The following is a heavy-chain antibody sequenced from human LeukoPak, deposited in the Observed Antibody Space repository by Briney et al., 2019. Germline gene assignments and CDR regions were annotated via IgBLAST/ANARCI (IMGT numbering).Heavy chain of an antibody. CDR2: ISGSGGST. D-gene: IGHD5-12*01. CDR3: AKGDSGPPRGFGYFDY. V-gene: IGHV3-23*01. J-gene: IGHJ4*02. CDR1: GFTFSSYA. Sequence: GGSLRLSCAASGFTFSSYAMRWVRQAPGKGLEWVSAISGSGGSTYYADSVKGRFTISRDNSKNTLYLQMNSLRAGDTAVYYCAKGDSGPPRGFGYFDYWGQGTLVTVSS.